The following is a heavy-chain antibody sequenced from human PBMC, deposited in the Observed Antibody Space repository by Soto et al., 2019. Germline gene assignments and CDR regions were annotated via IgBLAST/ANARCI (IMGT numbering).Heavy chain of an antibody. D-gene: IGHD6-19*01. CDR1: GLTFSSYA. CDR3: ARGRGSGWTNYVDY. CDR2: ISYDGNNK. Sequence: GGSLRLSCAVSGLTFSSYAFHWVRQAPGKGLEWVAVISYDGNNKYYADSVKGRFTISRDDSKNTLYLQMNSLRAEDTALYYCARGRGSGWTNYVDYWGQGTLVTVSS. V-gene: IGHV3-30-3*01. J-gene: IGHJ4*02.